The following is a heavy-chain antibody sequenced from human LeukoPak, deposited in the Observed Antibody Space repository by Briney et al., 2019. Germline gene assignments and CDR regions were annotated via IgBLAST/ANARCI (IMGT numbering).Heavy chain of an antibody. CDR3: ARGSRGSYGYGYYFDY. V-gene: IGHV4-34*01. CDR1: GGSFSGYY. CDR2: INHSGST. J-gene: IGHJ4*02. D-gene: IGHD5-18*01. Sequence: SETLSLTCAVYGGSFSGYYWSWIRQPPGKGLEWIGEINHSGSTYYNPSLKSRVTISVDTSKNQFSLKLSSVTAADTAVYYCARGSRGSYGYGYYFDYWGQGTLVTVSS.